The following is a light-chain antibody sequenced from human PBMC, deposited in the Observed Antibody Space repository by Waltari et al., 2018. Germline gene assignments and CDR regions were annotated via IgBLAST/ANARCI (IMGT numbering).Light chain of an antibody. Sequence: DIVLTQSPGTLSVSPGESATLSCRASRAIYNRYIAWYQHKVGQAPRLLISDASTRATGIPDRFSGSGSATDFTLTITRLEPEDSAIYFCHQYTTSPPWTFGRGTKVEVK. V-gene: IGKV3-20*01. J-gene: IGKJ1*01. CDR2: DAS. CDR1: RAIYNRY. CDR3: HQYTTSPPWT.